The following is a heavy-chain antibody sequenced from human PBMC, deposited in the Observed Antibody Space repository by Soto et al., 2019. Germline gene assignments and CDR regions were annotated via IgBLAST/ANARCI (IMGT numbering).Heavy chain of an antibody. V-gene: IGHV3-23*01. CDR3: AKLEGPYDFWSGSYYYYYGMDV. CDR2: ISGSGGST. CDR1: GFTFSSYA. D-gene: IGHD3-3*01. J-gene: IGHJ6*02. Sequence: GGSLRLSCAASGFTFSSYAMSWVRQAPGKGLEWVSAISGSGGSTYYADSVKGRFTISRDNSKNTLYLQMNSLRAEDTAVYYCAKLEGPYDFWSGSYYYYYGMDVWGQGTTVTVS.